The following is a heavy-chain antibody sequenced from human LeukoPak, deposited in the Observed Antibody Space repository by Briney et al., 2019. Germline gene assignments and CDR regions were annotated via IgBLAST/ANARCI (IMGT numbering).Heavy chain of an antibody. J-gene: IGHJ4*02. CDR3: ARGGGTTFGVVTTHFDY. V-gene: IGHV3-21*01. CDR2: ISSSSSYI. D-gene: IGHD3-3*01. CDR1: GFTFSSYS. Sequence: RGSLRLSCAASGFTFSSYSMNWVRQAPGKGLEWVSSISSSSSYIYYADSVKGRFTISRDNAKNSLYLQMNSLRAEDTAVYYCARGGGTTFGVVTTHFDYWGQGTLVTVSS.